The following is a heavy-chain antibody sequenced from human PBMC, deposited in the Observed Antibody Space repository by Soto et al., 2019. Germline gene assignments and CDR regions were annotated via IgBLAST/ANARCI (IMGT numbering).Heavy chain of an antibody. Sequence: SETLSLTCAVYGGSFSGYYWSWIRQPPGKGLEWIGEINHSGSTNYNPSLKSRVTISVDTSKNQFSLKLSSVTAADTAVYYCARVPTGSRIAARPIYFDYWGQGTLVTVSS. CDR2: INHSGST. V-gene: IGHV4-34*01. D-gene: IGHD6-6*01. J-gene: IGHJ4*02. CDR1: GGSFSGYY. CDR3: ARVPTGSRIAARPIYFDY.